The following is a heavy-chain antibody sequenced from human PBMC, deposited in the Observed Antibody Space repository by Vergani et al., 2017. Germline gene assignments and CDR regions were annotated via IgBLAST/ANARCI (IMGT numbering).Heavy chain of an antibody. CDR2: INPSGGST. J-gene: IGHJ4*02. CDR1: GYTFTNSY. Sequence: QVLLVQSGAEVKKPGASVRASCKTSGYTFTNSYIHWVRQAPGQGLEWMGIINPSGGSTTYAQQFQGRLTMTRDTSTSTVYMDLSNLRSEDTAVYYCARPHGDILPPDPRRLDYWGQGTLVTVSS. V-gene: IGHV1-46*03. CDR3: ARPHGDILPPDPRRLDY.